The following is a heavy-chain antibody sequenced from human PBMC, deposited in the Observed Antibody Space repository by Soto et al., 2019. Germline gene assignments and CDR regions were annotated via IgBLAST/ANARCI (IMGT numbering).Heavy chain of an antibody. CDR3: ATLSDYSGYDNDVY. CDR1: GYTLTELS. CDR2: FDPEDGET. J-gene: IGHJ4*02. D-gene: IGHD5-12*01. Sequence: GASVKVSCKVSGYTLTELSMHWVRQAPGKGLEWMGGFDPEDGETIYAQKFQGRVTMTEDTSTDTAYMELSSLRSEDTAVYYCATLSDYSGYDNDVYWGQGTLVTVS. V-gene: IGHV1-24*01.